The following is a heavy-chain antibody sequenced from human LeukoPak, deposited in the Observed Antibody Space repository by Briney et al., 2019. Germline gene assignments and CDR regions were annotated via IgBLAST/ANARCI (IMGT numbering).Heavy chain of an antibody. V-gene: IGHV3-9*02. J-gene: IGHJ6*02. Sequence: PGRSLRLSCAVSGFTSDDHAMHWVRQASGKGLEWVAGIMWRSGSTGYGDSVKGRFTISRDNAKKSLYLQMNGLRVEDTAFYHCTKDLTPGGADVWGQGTTVTVSS. CDR3: TKDLTPGGADV. CDR1: GFTSDDHA. D-gene: IGHD3-10*01. CDR2: IMWRSGST.